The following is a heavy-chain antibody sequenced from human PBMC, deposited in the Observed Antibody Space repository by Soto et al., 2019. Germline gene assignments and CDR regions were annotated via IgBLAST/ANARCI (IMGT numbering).Heavy chain of an antibody. Sequence: SETLSLTCAVYGGSFSGYYWSWIRQPPGKGLEWIGEINHSGSTNYNPSLKSRVTISVDTSKNQFPLKLSSVTAADTAVYYCARLRTPRITMVRPYYYYGMDVWGQGTTVTVSS. CDR1: GGSFSGYY. CDR3: ARLRTPRITMVRPYYYYGMDV. J-gene: IGHJ6*02. V-gene: IGHV4-34*01. D-gene: IGHD3-10*01. CDR2: INHSGST.